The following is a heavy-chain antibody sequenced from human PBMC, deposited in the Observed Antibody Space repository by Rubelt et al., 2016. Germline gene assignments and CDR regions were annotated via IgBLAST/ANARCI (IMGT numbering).Heavy chain of an antibody. CDR3: ARDQTTYAFDI. D-gene: IGHD4-17*01. V-gene: IGHV4-61*05. CDR1: GGSISSSSYY. Sequence: QLQLQESGPGLVKPSETLSLTCTVSGGSISSSSYYWGWIRQPPGKGLEWIGYIYYSGSTNYNPSLKSRVTISVDTSKNQFSLKLSSVTAADTAVYYCARDQTTYAFDIWGQGTMVTVSS. CDR2: IYYSGST. J-gene: IGHJ3*02.